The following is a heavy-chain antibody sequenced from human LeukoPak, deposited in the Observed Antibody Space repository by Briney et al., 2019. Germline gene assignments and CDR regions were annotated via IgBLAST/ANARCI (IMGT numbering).Heavy chain of an antibody. CDR2: INPNNGDT. Sequence: ASVTVSCKASGYTFTVYYMHWVRQAPGQGLEWMGWINPNNGDTNFAQKFQGRVAMTRDTSMNTVYMELSSLRSDDTAVYCCARRGYEFSDLDNWGQGTLVTVSS. V-gene: IGHV1-2*02. CDR3: ARRGYEFSDLDN. J-gene: IGHJ4*02. D-gene: IGHD3/OR15-3a*01. CDR1: GYTFTVYY.